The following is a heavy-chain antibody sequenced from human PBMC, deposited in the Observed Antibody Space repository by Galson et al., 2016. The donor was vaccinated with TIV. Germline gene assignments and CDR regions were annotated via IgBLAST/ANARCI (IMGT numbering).Heavy chain of an antibody. CDR1: GYIFTNYY. CDR2: INPRGGGRA. D-gene: IGHD3-22*01. CDR3: ARDPVEDSESSARGLYAMDV. V-gene: IGHV1-46*01. Sequence: SVKVSCKASGYIFTNYYIHWVRQAPGQGLEWMGIINPRGGGRAIYAQKFQDRVTMTRDTSTSILYMQLSSLTSEDTAVYYCARDPVEDSESSARGLYAMDVWGQGTTVTVSS. J-gene: IGHJ6*02.